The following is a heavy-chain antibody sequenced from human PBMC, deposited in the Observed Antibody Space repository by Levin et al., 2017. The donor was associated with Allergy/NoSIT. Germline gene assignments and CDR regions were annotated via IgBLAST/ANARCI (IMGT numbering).Heavy chain of an antibody. V-gene: IGHV3-23*01. CDR2: ISGSGGLT. CDR3: AKERVVVPGQVTWFDP. Sequence: PGGSLRLSCAASGFTFDNYSLSWVRQAPGKGLEWVSVISGSGGLTYYADPVKRRFTISRAYSKNKLYLQMDSMRAEAAVICYCAKERVVVPGQVTWFDPWGQGTLVTVS. J-gene: IGHJ5*02. CDR1: GFTFDNYS. D-gene: IGHD2-2*01.